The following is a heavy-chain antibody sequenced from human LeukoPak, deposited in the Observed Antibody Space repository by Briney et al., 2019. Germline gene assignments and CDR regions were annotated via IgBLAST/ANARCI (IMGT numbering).Heavy chain of an antibody. CDR3: ARESNSGYYRFDF. CDR2: INHSGST. J-gene: IGHJ4*02. CDR1: VGSFSGYY. V-gene: IGHV4-34*01. Sequence: TSETLSLTCAVYVGSFSGYYWSWIRQSPGKGLEWIGEINHSGSTHYNPSLKSRVIISVDTSKRRFFLKLNSVTAADTAVFYCARESNSGYYRFDFWGQGSPVTVSS. D-gene: IGHD3-22*01.